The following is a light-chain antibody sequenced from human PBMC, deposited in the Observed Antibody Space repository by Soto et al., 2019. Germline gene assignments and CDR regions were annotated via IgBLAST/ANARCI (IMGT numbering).Light chain of an antibody. V-gene: IGKV3-15*01. CDR3: QQHNNWPYT. Sequence: EIVMTQSPATLSVSRGERATLSCRASQSVRSNLAWYQQKPGQAPRRLIYGASTRATGIPARFSGSGSGTEFTLTASSRQSEDFAVYYCQQHNNWPYTFGQGTKLEIK. CDR2: GAS. J-gene: IGKJ2*01. CDR1: QSVRSN.